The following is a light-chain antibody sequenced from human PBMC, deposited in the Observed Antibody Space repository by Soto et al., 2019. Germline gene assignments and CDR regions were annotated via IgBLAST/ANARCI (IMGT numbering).Light chain of an antibody. J-gene: IGLJ2*01. CDR3: CSYAGSSTV. Sequence: QSVLTQPASVSGSPGQSITISCTGTSSDVGSYNLVSWYQQHPGKAPKLMIYEGSKRPSGVSNRFSGSKSGNTASLTISGLQAEDEADYYCCSYAGSSTVFGGGTKLPVL. CDR1: SSDVGSYNL. V-gene: IGLV2-23*01. CDR2: EGS.